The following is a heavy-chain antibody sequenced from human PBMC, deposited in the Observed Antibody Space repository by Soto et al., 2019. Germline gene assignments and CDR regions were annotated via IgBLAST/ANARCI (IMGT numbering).Heavy chain of an antibody. Sequence: EVQLLESGGGLVQPGGSLRLSCAASGFTFSSYAMSWVRQAPGKGLEWVSAISGRGGSTYYADSVKGRFTISRDNSKNTLYLQMNSLRAEDPAVYYCAKGAVVYGDAYYFDYWGQGTLVTVSS. J-gene: IGHJ4*02. CDR3: AKGAVVYGDAYYFDY. CDR2: ISGRGGST. CDR1: GFTFSSYA. V-gene: IGHV3-23*01. D-gene: IGHD4-17*01.